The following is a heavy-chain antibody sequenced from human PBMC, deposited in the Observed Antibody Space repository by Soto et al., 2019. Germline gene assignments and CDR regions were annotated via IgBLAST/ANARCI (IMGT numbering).Heavy chain of an antibody. Sequence: SVKVSCTASGGPLTSYAITWVRRAHGQGLEWMGGIIPIFGTANYAQKFQGRVTITADESTSTAYMELSSLRSEDTAVYYCAREAAAATYPANWFDPCGQGTLVTVSS. CDR2: IIPIFGTA. J-gene: IGHJ5*02. CDR1: GGPLTSYA. D-gene: IGHD6-13*01. CDR3: AREAAAATYPANWFDP. V-gene: IGHV1-69*01.